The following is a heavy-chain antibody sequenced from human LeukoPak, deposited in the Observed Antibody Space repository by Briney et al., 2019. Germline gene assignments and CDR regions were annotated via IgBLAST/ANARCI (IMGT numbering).Heavy chain of an antibody. Sequence: ASVKVSCKASGYTFTSYGISWVRQAPGRGLEWMGWISAYNGNTNYAQKLQGRVTMTTDTSTSTAYMELRSLRSDDTAVYYCARDVTNWNYFDYWGQGTLVTVSS. CDR1: GYTFTSYG. V-gene: IGHV1-18*01. J-gene: IGHJ4*02. CDR3: ARDVTNWNYFDY. CDR2: ISAYNGNT. D-gene: IGHD1-1*01.